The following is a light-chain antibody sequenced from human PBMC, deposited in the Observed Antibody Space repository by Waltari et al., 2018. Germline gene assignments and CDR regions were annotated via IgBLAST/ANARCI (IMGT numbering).Light chain of an antibody. Sequence: NVLAQSPGTLSLAPGERVSLSCRASQPVSSSYVAWYQQKPGQAPRLLMYGASRRATGTPDRFSGSGSGTDFTLTISRLAPEDSAVYYCQQFGTTPWTFGQGTTVKI. J-gene: IGKJ1*01. CDR2: GAS. CDR3: QQFGTTPWT. CDR1: QPVSSSY. V-gene: IGKV3-20*01.